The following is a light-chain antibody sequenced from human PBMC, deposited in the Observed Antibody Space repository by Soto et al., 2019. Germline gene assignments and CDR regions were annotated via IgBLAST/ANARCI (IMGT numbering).Light chain of an antibody. CDR3: QQSHTTPLFT. J-gene: IGKJ3*01. Sequence: DIQMTQSPSSLSASVGDRVTITCRASQSISNHLNWYQRKPGQAPKLLIYAASSLQSGVPSRFSGSGPGTDFTLTTSTLQPIDLANYYGQQSHTTPLFTFGPGTKVDLK. V-gene: IGKV1-39*01. CDR1: QSISNH. CDR2: AAS.